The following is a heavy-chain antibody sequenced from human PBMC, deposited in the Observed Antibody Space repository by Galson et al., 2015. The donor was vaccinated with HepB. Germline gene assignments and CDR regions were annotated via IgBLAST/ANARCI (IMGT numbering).Heavy chain of an antibody. CDR1: GFPFSNYA. CDR2: ILHDAHNR. J-gene: IGHJ4*02. Sequence: SLRLSCAASGFPFSNYAMHWVRQTPGKGLEWMTVILHDAHNRYYADSVEGRFTVSRDNSMNTVYLQMNSLRPEDTAMYYCARRAGASGGFSFDYWGQGSLVTVSS. D-gene: IGHD3-10*01. CDR3: ARRAGASGGFSFDY. V-gene: IGHV3-30*04.